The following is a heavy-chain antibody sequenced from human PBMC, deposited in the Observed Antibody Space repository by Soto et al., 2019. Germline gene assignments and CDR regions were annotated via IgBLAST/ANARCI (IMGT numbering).Heavy chain of an antibody. CDR1: GFTFSSYA. J-gene: IGHJ3*02. V-gene: IGHV3-23*01. Sequence: GGSLRLSCAASGFTFSSYAMSWVRQAPGKGLEWVSAISGSGGSTYYADSVKGRFTISRDNSKNTLYLQMNSLRAEDTAVYYCAKELTPFNSGRKTDAFDIWGQGTMVTVSS. CDR3: AKELTPFNSGRKTDAFDI. CDR2: ISGSGGST. D-gene: IGHD3-10*01.